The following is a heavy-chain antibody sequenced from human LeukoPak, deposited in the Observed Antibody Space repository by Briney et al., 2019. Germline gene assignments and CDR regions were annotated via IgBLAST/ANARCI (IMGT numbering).Heavy chain of an antibody. J-gene: IGHJ4*02. CDR1: GYTFTDYY. CDR3: ATDLYYYGSGSPFDY. CDR2: VDPEDGET. Sequence: GASVKVSCKASGYTFTDYYMHWVQQAPGKGLEWMGRVDPEDGETIYAEKFQGRVTITADTSTDTAYMELSSLGSEDTAVYYCATDLYYYGSGSPFDYWGQGTLVTVSS. D-gene: IGHD3-10*01. V-gene: IGHV1-69-2*01.